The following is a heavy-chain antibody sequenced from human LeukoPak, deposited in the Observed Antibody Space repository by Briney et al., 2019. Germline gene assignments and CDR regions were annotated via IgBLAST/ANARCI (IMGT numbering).Heavy chain of an antibody. D-gene: IGHD2-15*01. V-gene: IGHV3-48*01. CDR3: AREHCSGGSCYSVFWFDY. J-gene: IGHJ4*02. CDR2: IXSSSSTI. Sequence: YIXSSSSTIYYADSVKGRFTISRDNAKNSLYLQMNSLRAEDTAVYYCAREHCSGGSCYSVFWFDYWGQGTLVTVSS.